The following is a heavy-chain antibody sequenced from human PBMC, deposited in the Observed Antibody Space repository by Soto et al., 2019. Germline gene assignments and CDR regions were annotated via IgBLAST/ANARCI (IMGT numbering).Heavy chain of an antibody. J-gene: IGHJ4*02. D-gene: IGHD1-26*01. Sequence: ASVKVSCKASGYSFTSLDINWVRQTAGQGLEGMGWMQPSTGRTGYAQKFQGRVTMTRDTSINTAYMELTTLTSDDTAFYYCARGVSAGVDYWRQGTLVTVSS. V-gene: IGHV1-8*01. CDR1: GYSFTSLD. CDR3: ARGVSAGVDY. CDR2: MQPSTGRT.